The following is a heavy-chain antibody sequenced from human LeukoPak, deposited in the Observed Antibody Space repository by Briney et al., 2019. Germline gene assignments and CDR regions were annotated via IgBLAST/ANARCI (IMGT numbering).Heavy chain of an antibody. J-gene: IGHJ3*02. CDR1: GFTFSDYY. V-gene: IGHV3-11*04. CDR2: ISSSGSTI. CDR3: ARPGITGTMGYGAFDI. Sequence: GGSLRLSCAASGFTFSDYYMSWIRQAPGKGLEWVSYISSSGSTIFYADSVKGRFTISRDNAKNSLYLQMNSLRAEDTAVYYCARPGITGTMGYGAFDIWGQGTRVIVSS. D-gene: IGHD1-7*01.